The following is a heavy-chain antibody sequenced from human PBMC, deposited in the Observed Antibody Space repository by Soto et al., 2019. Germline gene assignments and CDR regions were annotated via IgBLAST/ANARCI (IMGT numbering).Heavy chain of an antibody. Sequence: GASVKVSCKASGYTFTGYYMHWVRQAPGQGLEWMGWINPNSGGTNYAQKFQGRVTMTRDTSISTAYMELSRLSSDDTAVYYCARVDSPDFWSCMDVWGQGTTVTVSS. CDR1: GYTFTGYY. CDR3: ARVDSPDFWSCMDV. CDR2: INPNSGGT. D-gene: IGHD3-3*01. V-gene: IGHV1-2*02. J-gene: IGHJ6*02.